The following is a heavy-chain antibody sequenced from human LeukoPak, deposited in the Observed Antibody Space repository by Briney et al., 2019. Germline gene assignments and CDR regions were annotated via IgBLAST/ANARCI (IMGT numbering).Heavy chain of an antibody. CDR2: ISSNGGST. CDR3: VKDLKGGRGYSYGY. J-gene: IGHJ4*02. D-gene: IGHD5-18*01. Sequence: PGGSLRLSCSASGFTFSSYAMHWVRQPPGKVLEYVSAISSNGGSTYYADSVKDRFTISRDNSKNTLYLQRSSLRAEDTAVYYCVKDLKGGRGYSYGYWGQGTLVTVSS. CDR1: GFTFSSYA. V-gene: IGHV3-64D*06.